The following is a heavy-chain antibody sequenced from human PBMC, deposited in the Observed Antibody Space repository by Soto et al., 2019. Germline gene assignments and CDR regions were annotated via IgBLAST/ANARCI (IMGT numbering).Heavy chain of an antibody. Sequence: QVQLVESGGGLVKPGGSLRLSCAVSGFTFSDYQMTWFRQAPGKGLEWVSRISSTGTYTNYADSVKGRFTVSRDNANNTVYLQMDSLRDEDTAVYFCARIVGLRLKDYWGQGTLVIVSS. CDR2: ISSTGTYT. V-gene: IGHV3-11*05. J-gene: IGHJ4*02. D-gene: IGHD1-26*01. CDR1: GFTFSDYQ. CDR3: ARIVGLRLKDY.